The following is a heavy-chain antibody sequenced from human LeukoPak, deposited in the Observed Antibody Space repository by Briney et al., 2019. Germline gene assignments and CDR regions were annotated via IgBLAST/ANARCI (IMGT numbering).Heavy chain of an antibody. CDR3: TRAYGSGTPIAMDV. D-gene: IGHD3-10*01. V-gene: IGHV3-49*03. J-gene: IGHJ6*02. Sequence: GGSLRLSCTGSGFTFGDYAMSWFRQAPGKGLEWVGFIRSKAYGGTTEYAASVKGRFTISRDDSKSIAYLQMNSLKTEDTAVYYCTRAYGSGTPIAMDVWGQGTTVTVSS. CDR2: IRSKAYGGTT. CDR1: GFTFGDYA.